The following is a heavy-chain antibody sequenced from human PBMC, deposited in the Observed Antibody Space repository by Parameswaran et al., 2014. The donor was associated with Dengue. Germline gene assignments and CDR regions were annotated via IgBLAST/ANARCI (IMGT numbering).Heavy chain of an antibody. D-gene: IGHD6-6*01. J-gene: IGHJ4*02. CDR2: QSKIDGATM. CDR3: TSSRGSSSDY. V-gene: IGHV3-15*01. Sequence: VRQAPGRTGVGWPYQSKIDGATMDYAGLVRGRFIISRDDSGNTAYMLMNSLKVEDSAVYYCTSSRGSSSDYWGQGTLVTVSS.